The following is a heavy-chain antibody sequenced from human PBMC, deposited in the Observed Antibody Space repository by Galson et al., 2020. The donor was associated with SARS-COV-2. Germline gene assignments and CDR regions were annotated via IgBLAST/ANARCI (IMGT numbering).Heavy chain of an antibody. D-gene: IGHD3-22*01. CDR2: LTNRSSYI. CDR1: GFTFNSYS. V-gene: IGHV3-21*01. Sequence: KIGESLKISCAASGFTFNSYSMNWVRHAPGNGLGWVSSLTNRSSYIYYADSVKGRFTIPRDNAKNSLYLQMNSLRAEDTAVYYCAREGPYYYDSSGYMEFDYWGQGTLVTVSS. J-gene: IGHJ4*02. CDR3: AREGPYYYDSSGYMEFDY.